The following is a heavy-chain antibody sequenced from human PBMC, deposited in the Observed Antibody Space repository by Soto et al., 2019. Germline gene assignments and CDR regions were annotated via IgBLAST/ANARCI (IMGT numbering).Heavy chain of an antibody. CDR2: ISGSGGST. Sequence: APSMRVPCAASGGTISDYARSWVRQEPGKGLEWVSAISGSGGSTYYADSVKGRFTLSRDNSKNTLYLQMNSLRAEGTAVYDCAKDPSFNRTRPVYYDYYGIDVWGQGTTVTVSS. CDR1: GGTISDYA. V-gene: IGHV3-23*01. J-gene: IGHJ6*02. D-gene: IGHD2-2*01. CDR3: AKDPSFNRTRPVYYDYYGIDV.